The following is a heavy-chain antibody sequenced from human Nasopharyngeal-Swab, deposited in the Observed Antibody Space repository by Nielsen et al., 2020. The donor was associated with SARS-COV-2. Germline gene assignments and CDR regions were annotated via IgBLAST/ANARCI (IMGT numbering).Heavy chain of an antibody. J-gene: IGHJ6*04. CDR2: INPNSGGT. CDR1: GYSFTGYY. Sequence: ASVQVSCKASGYSFTGYYLHWVRQAPGQGLEWMGWINPNSGGTNYAQKFQGWVTMTRDTSISTAYMELSRLKSDDTAMYYCARDRSASWSALDVWGKGTTVTVSS. V-gene: IGHV1-2*04. D-gene: IGHD6-13*01. CDR3: ARDRSASWSALDV.